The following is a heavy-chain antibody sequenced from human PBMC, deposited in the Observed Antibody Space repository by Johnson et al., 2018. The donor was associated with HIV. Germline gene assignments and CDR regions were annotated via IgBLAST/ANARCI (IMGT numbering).Heavy chain of an antibody. D-gene: IGHD3-16*01. CDR1: GFTFSSYG. V-gene: IGHV3-30*03. J-gene: IGHJ3*02. CDR2: ISYDGSNK. Sequence: QVQLVESGGGVVQPGRSLRLSCAASGFTFSSYGMHWVRQAPGKGLEWVAVISYDGSNKYYADSVKGRFTISRDNSKNTLYLQMNSLRAEDKAVYYCARGGKRVMAAFDIWGQGTMVTVSS. CDR3: ARGGKRVMAAFDI.